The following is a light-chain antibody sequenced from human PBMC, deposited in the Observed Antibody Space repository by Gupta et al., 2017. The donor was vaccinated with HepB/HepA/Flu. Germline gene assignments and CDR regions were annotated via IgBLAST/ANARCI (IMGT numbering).Light chain of an antibody. CDR2: RAS. Sequence: DIQMTQSPSTLSASVGDRITITCRASQSISSWLAWYQQKPGKAPKLLISRASSLESGVPSRVSGSGSGTEFTLTISSLQPDDFATYYCQHYKRYVCIVGQGTELEIK. CDR1: QSISSW. CDR3: QHYKRYVCI. J-gene: IGKJ2*04. V-gene: IGKV1-5*03.